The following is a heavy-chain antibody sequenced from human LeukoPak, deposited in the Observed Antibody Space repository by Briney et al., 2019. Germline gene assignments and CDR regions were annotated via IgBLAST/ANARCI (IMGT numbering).Heavy chain of an antibody. CDR1: GYTLTELS. D-gene: IGHD6-19*01. V-gene: IGHV1-24*01. CDR2: FDPEDGET. CDR3: VPGYSSGWAFDY. Sequence: ASVKVSCKVSGYTLTELSMHWVRQAPGKGLEWMGGFDPEDGETIYAQKFQGRVTMTEDTSTDTAYMELSSLRSEDTAVYYCVPGYSSGWAFDYWGQGTLVTVSS. J-gene: IGHJ4*02.